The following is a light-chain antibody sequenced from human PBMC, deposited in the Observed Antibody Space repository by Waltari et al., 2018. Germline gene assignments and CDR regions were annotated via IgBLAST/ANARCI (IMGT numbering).Light chain of an antibody. Sequence: AIRMTQSPASLSASTGDRVTISCRASQGVSTSLAWYQQKPGKAPSLLIYASSTLESGVPSKFSGSGSGTDFTLTISCLQSEDFATYYCQQYHTYPWTFGQGTKVEI. CDR3: QQYHTYPWT. J-gene: IGKJ1*01. CDR2: ASS. V-gene: IGKV1-8*01. CDR1: QGVSTS.